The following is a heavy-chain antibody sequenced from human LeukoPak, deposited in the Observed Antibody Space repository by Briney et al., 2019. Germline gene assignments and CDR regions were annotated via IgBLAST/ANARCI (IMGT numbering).Heavy chain of an antibody. J-gene: IGHJ4*02. Sequence: SETLSLTCGVSGASFSSSNYYWGWIRQPPGEGLEWIGTINHSGSTYYSPSLESRVTIFADTSKSQFSLKLSSVTAADTAVYYCARVGMEYYDSSGYPDYWGQGTLVTVSS. V-gene: IGHV4-39*01. D-gene: IGHD3-22*01. CDR2: INHSGST. CDR3: ARVGMEYYDSSGYPDY. CDR1: GASFSSSNYY.